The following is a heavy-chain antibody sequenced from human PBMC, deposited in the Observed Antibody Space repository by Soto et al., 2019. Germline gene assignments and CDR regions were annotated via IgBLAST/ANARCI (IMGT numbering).Heavy chain of an antibody. CDR2: TYYRSKWYN. CDR1: GGSVSSNSAA. CDR3: ALTGSTDCRGDYYDGMDV. D-gene: IGHD1-20*01. V-gene: IGHV6-1*01. Sequence: SQTLSLTCAISGGSVSSNSAAWNWIRQYPSRGLEWLGRTYYRSKWYNDYAVSVKSRITINPDTSKNQCSLQLNSVTPEDTAAYYCALTGSTDCRGDYYDGMDVWAQGTSDTVSS. J-gene: IGHJ6*02.